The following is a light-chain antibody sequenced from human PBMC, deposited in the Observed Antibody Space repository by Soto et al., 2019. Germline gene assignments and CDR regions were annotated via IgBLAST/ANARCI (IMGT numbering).Light chain of an antibody. Sequence: IVMTQSPDSLAVSLGERATINCKSSQSVLFSSDNKNHLTWYQQKPGQPPKLLIYWASTRESGVPDRFSGAGSGTDFTLTISSLQAEDVAVYYCQQFYTSLYTFGQGTKLEIK. V-gene: IGKV4-1*01. CDR1: QSVLFSSDNKNH. CDR3: QQFYTSLYT. CDR2: WAS. J-gene: IGKJ2*01.